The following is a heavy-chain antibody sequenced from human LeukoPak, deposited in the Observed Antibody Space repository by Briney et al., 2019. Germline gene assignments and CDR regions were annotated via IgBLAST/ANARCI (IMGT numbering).Heavy chain of an antibody. D-gene: IGHD3-3*01. CDR1: GFTFSSYG. V-gene: IGHV3-30*18. CDR3: AKDPHDFGYYYMDV. CDR2: ISYDGSNK. Sequence: GRSLRLSCAASGFTFSSYGMHWVRQAPGKGLEWVAVISYDGSNKYYADSVKGRFTISRDNSKNTLYLQMNSLRAEDTAVYYCAKDPHDFGYYYMDVWGKGTTVTVSS. J-gene: IGHJ6*03.